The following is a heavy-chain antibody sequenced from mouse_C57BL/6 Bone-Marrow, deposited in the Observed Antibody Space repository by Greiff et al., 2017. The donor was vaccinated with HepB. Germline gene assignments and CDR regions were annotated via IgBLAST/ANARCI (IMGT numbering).Heavy chain of an antibody. Sequence: EVKLMESGEGLVKPGGSLKLSCAASGFTFSSYAMSWVRQTPEKRLEWVAYISSGGDYIYYADTVKGRFTISRDNARNTLYLQMSSLKSEDTAMYYCTRAIYYYGLDYWGQGTTLTVSS. V-gene: IGHV5-9-1*02. CDR2: ISSGGDYI. J-gene: IGHJ2*01. D-gene: IGHD1-1*01. CDR1: GFTFSSYA. CDR3: TRAIYYYGLDY.